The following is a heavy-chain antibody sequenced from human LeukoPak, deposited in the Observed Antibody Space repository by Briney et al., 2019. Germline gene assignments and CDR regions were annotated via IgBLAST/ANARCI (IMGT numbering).Heavy chain of an antibody. CDR3: AKELTVGSYRWFDP. Sequence: GGSLRLSCAASGFTFSSYWMSWVRQAPGKGLEWVANIKQDGSEKYYVDSVKGRFTISRDNAKNSLYLQMNSLRAEDTAVYYCAKELTVGSYRWFDPWGQGTLVTVSS. CDR2: IKQDGSEK. CDR1: GFTFSSYW. V-gene: IGHV3-7*03. D-gene: IGHD3-16*02. J-gene: IGHJ5*02.